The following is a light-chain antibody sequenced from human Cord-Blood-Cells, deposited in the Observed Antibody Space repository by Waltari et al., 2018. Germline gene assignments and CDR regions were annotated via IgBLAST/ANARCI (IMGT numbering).Light chain of an antibody. CDR3: SSYAGSNNVV. J-gene: IGLJ2*01. Sequence: QSALTQPPSASGSPGQSVTISCTGTSSDVGGYNYVSWYQQQPGKAPKRMIYEVSKRPSGVPDRFSGSKAGNTASLTVSGLQAEDEADYYCSSYAGSNNVVFGGGTKLTVL. CDR2: EVS. CDR1: SSDVGGYNY. V-gene: IGLV2-8*01.